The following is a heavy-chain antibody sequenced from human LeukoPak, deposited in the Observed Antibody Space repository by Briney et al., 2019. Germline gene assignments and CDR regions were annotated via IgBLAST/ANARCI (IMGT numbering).Heavy chain of an antibody. CDR2: MNPNSGNT. D-gene: IGHD3-9*01. V-gene: IGHV1-8*01. Sequence: GASVKLSCKASGYTFTSYDINWVRQATGQGVEWMGWMNPNSGNTGYAQKFQGRVTMTRNTSISTAYMELSSLRSEDTAVYYCARKSPYDILTGTYYGMDVWGQGTTVPVSS. CDR3: ARKSPYDILTGTYYGMDV. CDR1: GYTFTSYD. J-gene: IGHJ6*02.